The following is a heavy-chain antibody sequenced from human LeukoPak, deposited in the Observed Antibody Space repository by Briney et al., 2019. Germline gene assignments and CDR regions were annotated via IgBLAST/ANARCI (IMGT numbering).Heavy chain of an antibody. CDR3: ARDSSGYKLLDY. CDR2: IWYDGSNK. D-gene: IGHD3-22*01. CDR1: GFTFSSYG. J-gene: IGHJ4*02. V-gene: IGHV3-33*01. Sequence: PGGSLRLSCAASGFTFSSYGMHWVRQAPGKGLEWVAVIWYDGSNKYYADSVKGRFTISRDNSKNTLYLQMNSLRAEDTAVYYCARDSSGYKLLDYWGQGTLVTVSS.